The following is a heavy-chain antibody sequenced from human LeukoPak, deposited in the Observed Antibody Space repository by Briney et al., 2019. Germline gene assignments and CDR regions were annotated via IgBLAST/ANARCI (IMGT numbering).Heavy chain of an antibody. CDR3: AKVRWGFIAAAGIFFDY. CDR1: EFTFSSYW. D-gene: IGHD6-13*01. CDR2: ISGSGGST. V-gene: IGHV3-23*01. Sequence: HPGGSLRLSCEASEFTFSSYWMHWVRQAPGKGLEWVSAISGSGGSTYYADSVKGRFTISRDNSKNTLYLQMNSLRAEDTAVYYCAKVRWGFIAAAGIFFDYWGQGTLVTVSS. J-gene: IGHJ4*02.